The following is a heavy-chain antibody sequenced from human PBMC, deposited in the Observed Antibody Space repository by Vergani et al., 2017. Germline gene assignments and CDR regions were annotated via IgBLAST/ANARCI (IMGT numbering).Heavy chain of an antibody. D-gene: IGHD2-2*01. CDR3: ARDRYCSSTSCYSVMDV. J-gene: IGHJ6*04. Sequence: QVQLQESGPGLVKPSQTLSLTCTVSGGSISSGSYYWSWIRQPAGKGLEWIGRSYTSGSTNYNPSLKSRVTISVDTSKNQFSLKLSSVTAADTAVYYCARDRYCSSTSCYSVMDVWGKGTTVTVSS. CDR2: SYTSGST. V-gene: IGHV4-61*02. CDR1: GGSISSGSYY.